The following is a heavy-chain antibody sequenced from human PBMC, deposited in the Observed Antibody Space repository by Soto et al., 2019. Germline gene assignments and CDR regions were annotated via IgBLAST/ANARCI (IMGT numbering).Heavy chain of an antibody. V-gene: IGHV4-34*01. D-gene: IGHD3-10*01. CDR1: GGSFSGYY. Sequence: PSETLSLTCAVYGGSFSGYYWSWIRQPPGKGLEWIGSIYYSGSTYYNPSLKSRVTISVDTSKNQFSLKLSSVTAADTAVYYCASRFGTMVRGVIRYYFDYWGQGTLVTVSS. CDR2: IYYSGST. CDR3: ASRFGTMVRGVIRYYFDY. J-gene: IGHJ4*02.